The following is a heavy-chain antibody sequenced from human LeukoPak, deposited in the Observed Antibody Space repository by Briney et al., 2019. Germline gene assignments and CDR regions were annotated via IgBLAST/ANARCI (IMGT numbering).Heavy chain of an antibody. Sequence: QPGGSLRLSCAASGFTFSSYAMSWVRQAPGKGLEWVSAISGSGGSTYYADSVKGRFTISRDNSKNTLYLQMNSLRAEDTAVYYRAKGGNTAMVINPDAFDIWGQGTMVTVSS. CDR2: ISGSGGST. CDR1: GFTFSSYA. D-gene: IGHD5-18*01. J-gene: IGHJ3*02. V-gene: IGHV3-23*01. CDR3: AKGGNTAMVINPDAFDI.